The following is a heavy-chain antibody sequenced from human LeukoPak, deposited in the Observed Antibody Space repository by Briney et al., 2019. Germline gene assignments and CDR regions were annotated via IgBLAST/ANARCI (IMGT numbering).Heavy chain of an antibody. CDR2: ISAYNGNT. V-gene: IGHV1-18*01. CDR1: GYTFTSYG. J-gene: IGHJ4*02. D-gene: IGHD2-15*01. Sequence: GASVKVSCKASGYTFTSYGISWVRQAPGQGLECMGWISAYNGNTNYAQKLQGRVTMTTDTSTSTAYMELSSLRSEDTAVYYCARAGGYCGRISCPYYFDYWGQGSLVAVSS. CDR3: ARAGGYCGRISCPYYFDY.